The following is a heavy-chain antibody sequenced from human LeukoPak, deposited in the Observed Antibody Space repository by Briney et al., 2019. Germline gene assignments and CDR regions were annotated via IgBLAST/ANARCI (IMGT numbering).Heavy chain of an antibody. V-gene: IGHV4-59*08. D-gene: IGHD1-14*01. CDR2: IYYSGST. CDR1: GGSITSYY. J-gene: IGHJ5*02. CDR3: AETEPVYLHLHP. Sequence: SETLSLTCTVSGGSITSYYWSWIRQPPGKGLEWIGYIYYSGSTNYNPSLKSRVTISLDTSKNQFSLRLSSLPSADTAVYYCAETEPVYLHLHPWGQGTLVTVSS.